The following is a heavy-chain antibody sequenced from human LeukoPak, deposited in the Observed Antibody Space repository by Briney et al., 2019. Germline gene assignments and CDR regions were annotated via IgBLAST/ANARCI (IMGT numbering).Heavy chain of an antibody. CDR1: GGTFNNDA. CDR2: IIPIFGTA. V-gene: IGHV1-69*13. J-gene: IGHJ6*02. D-gene: IGHD3-10*01. CDR3: ARGVMVRGEYYYYAMDV. Sequence: ASVKVSCKASGGTFNNDAISWVRQAPGQGLEWMGGIIPIFGTANYAQRFQGRVTITADESTSTAYMELSGLRSEDTAVYYCARGVMVRGEYYYYAMDVWGQGTTVTVSS.